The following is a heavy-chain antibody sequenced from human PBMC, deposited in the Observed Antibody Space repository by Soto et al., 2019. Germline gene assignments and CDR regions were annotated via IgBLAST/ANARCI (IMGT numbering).Heavy chain of an antibody. Sequence: QVQLVPSGTEVKKPGSSVKVSCRASGYSFRGYSISWVRQAPGQGLEWLGRIIPVPGTAHYPQNFEGRVTITADKSTSTAYLELRNLTSQDTAVYYCAREGDSSYAFDQWGRGSLVTVSS. CDR3: AREGDSSYAFDQ. V-gene: IGHV1-69*08. J-gene: IGHJ4*02. CDR2: IIPVPGTA. D-gene: IGHD3-16*01. CDR1: GYSFRGYS.